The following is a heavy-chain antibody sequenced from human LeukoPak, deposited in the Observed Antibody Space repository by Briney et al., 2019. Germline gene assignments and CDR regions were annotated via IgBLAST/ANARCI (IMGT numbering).Heavy chain of an antibody. CDR1: GGSISSYY. CDR2: IYYSGST. D-gene: IGHD4-11*01. J-gene: IGHJ6*03. Sequence: SETLSLTCTVSGGSISSYYRSWIRQPPGKGLEWIGYIYYSGSTNYNPSLKSRVTISVDTSKNQFSLKLSSVTAADTAVYYCARETVTPGSYYYYYMDVWGKGTTVTVSS. CDR3: ARETVTPGSYYYYYMDV. V-gene: IGHV4-59*01.